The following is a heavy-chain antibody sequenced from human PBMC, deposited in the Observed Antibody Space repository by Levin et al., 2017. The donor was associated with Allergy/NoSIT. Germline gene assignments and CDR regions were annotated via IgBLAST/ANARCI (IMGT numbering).Heavy chain of an antibody. CDR3: ARANTHDIVVVPAAYERTYYFDY. Sequence: GGSLRLSCAASGFTFSSYWMSWVRQAPGKGLEWVANIKQDGSEKYYVDSVKGRFTISRDNAKNSLYLQMNSLRAEDTAVYYCARANTHDIVVVPAAYERTYYFDYWGQGTLVTVSS. D-gene: IGHD2-2*01. V-gene: IGHV3-7*04. CDR1: GFTFSSYW. J-gene: IGHJ4*02. CDR2: IKQDGSEK.